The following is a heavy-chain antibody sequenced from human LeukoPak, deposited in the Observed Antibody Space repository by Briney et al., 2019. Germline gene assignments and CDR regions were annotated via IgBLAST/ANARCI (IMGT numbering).Heavy chain of an antibody. CDR1: GFTFSSYS. CDR2: ISSSSSYI. CDR3: ARPQFGYGGNLPFDY. Sequence: GGSLRLSCAASGFTFSSYSMNWVRQAPGTGLEWVSSISSSSSYIYYADSVKGRFTISRDNAKNSLYLQMNSLRAEDTAVYYCARPQFGYGGNLPFDYWGQGTLVTVSS. V-gene: IGHV3-21*01. D-gene: IGHD4-23*01. J-gene: IGHJ4*02.